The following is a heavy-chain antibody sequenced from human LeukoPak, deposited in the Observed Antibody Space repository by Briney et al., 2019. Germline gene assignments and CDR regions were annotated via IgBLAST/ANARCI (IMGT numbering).Heavy chain of an antibody. D-gene: IGHD1-26*01. CDR1: GYTLTSYG. CDR2: ISAYNGNT. Sequence: AASVKVSCKASGYTLTSYGISWVRQAPGQGLEWMGWISAYNGNTNYAQKLQGRVTMTTDTSTSTAYMELRSLRSDDTAVYYCARFGGSYRTSYYYMDVWGKGTTVTVFS. V-gene: IGHV1-18*01. CDR3: ARFGGSYRTSYYYMDV. J-gene: IGHJ6*03.